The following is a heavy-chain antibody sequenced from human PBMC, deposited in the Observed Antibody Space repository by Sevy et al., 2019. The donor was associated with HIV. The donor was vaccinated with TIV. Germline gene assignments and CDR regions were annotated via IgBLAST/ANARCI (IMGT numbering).Heavy chain of an antibody. CDR2: IYYSGST. V-gene: IGHV4-61*01. Sequence: SETLSLTCTVSGGSVSSGSYYWSWIRQPPGKGLEWIGYIYYSGSTNYNPSLKSRVTISVDTSKNQFTLKLSSVTAADRAVYYCARGVGGMGSYFDYWGQGTLVTVSS. CDR1: GGSVSSGSYY. J-gene: IGHJ4*02. CDR3: ARGVGGMGSYFDY. D-gene: IGHD3-10*01.